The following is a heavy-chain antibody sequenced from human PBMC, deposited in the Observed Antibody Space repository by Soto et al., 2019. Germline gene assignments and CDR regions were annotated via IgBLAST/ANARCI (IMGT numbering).Heavy chain of an antibody. Sequence: PGGSLRLSCVASEFTFSSYAMSWVRQAPWKGLEWVSAISGSGKSTYYADSVKGRFAVSRDNSMSTLYLQMNSLRDEDTAVYYCAKVPTGEMATVFQAFDIWGQGTMVTVSS. V-gene: IGHV3-23*01. D-gene: IGHD4-4*01. CDR3: AKVPTGEMATVFQAFDI. J-gene: IGHJ3*02. CDR1: EFTFSSYA. CDR2: ISGSGKST.